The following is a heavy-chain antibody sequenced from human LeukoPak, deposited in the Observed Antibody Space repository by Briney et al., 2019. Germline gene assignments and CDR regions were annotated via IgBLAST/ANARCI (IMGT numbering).Heavy chain of an antibody. V-gene: IGHV4-34*01. CDR3: ARGRLYYDFWSGQTCIDY. CDR1: GGSFSGYY. J-gene: IGHJ4*02. Sequence: SETLSLTCAVYGGSFSGYYWSWIRQPPGKGLEWIGEINHSGSTNYNPSLKSQVTISVDTSKNQFSLRLSSVTAADTAVYYCARGRLYYDFWSGQTCIDYWGQGTLVTVSS. D-gene: IGHD3-3*01. CDR2: INHSGST.